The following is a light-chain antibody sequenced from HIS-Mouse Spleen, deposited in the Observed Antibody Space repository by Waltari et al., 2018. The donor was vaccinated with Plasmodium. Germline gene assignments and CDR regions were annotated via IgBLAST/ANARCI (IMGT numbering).Light chain of an antibody. J-gene: IGKJ5*01. CDR2: GAS. V-gene: IGKV3-20*01. Sequence: IVLTQSPATLSLYPGERATLSCRASQRVSSGYLAWYQQKPGQAPRLLIYGASSRATGIPERVSGSGSVTDFTLTISRLEPEDFAVYYCQQYGSSPITFGQGTRLEIK. CDR1: QRVSSGY. CDR3: QQYGSSPIT.